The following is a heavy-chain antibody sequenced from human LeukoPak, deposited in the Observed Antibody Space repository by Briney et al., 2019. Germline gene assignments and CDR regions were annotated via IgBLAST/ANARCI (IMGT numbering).Heavy chain of an antibody. V-gene: IGHV4-59*08. CDR3: TRHPPVPAFENGLDV. CDR2: IHYTGLT. J-gene: IGHJ6*02. Sequence: SETLSLTCTVSDGSVTGYYWSWIRQPPGKGLEWIGYIHYTGLTIYNPSLKSRVTISVDTSKNQFSLRLRSVTAADTAVYYCTRHPPVPAFENGLDVWGQGTTVTVSS. D-gene: IGHD2-2*01. CDR1: DGSVTGYY.